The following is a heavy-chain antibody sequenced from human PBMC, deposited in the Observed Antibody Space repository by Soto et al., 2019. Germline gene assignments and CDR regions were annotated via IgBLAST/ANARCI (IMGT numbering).Heavy chain of an antibody. CDR3: ARGPPFLP. CDR1: GGSISSGGYS. Sequence: SETLSLTCAVSGGSISSGGYSWSWIRQPPGKGLEWIGYIYYSGSTYYNPSLKSRVTISVDRSKNQFSLKLSSVTAADTAVYYCARGPPFLPWGQGTLVTVSS. J-gene: IGHJ5*02. V-gene: IGHV4-30-2*01. CDR2: IYYSGST. D-gene: IGHD3-3*02.